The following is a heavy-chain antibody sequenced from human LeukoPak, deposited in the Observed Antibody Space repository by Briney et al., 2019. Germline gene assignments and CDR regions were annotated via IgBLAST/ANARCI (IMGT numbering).Heavy chain of an antibody. CDR1: GFTFSSYW. Sequence: GGSLRLSCAASGFTFSSYWMSWVRQAPGKGLEWVANIKQDGSEKYYVDSVKGRFTISRDNAKNSLYLQMNSLRAEDTAVYYCTTEVGYYYDYNWFDPWGQGTLVTVSS. V-gene: IGHV3-7*05. D-gene: IGHD3-22*01. J-gene: IGHJ5*02. CDR2: IKQDGSEK. CDR3: TTEVGYYYDYNWFDP.